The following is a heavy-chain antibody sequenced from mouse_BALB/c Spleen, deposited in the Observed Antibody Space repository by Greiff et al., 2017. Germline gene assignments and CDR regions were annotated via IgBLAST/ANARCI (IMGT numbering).Heavy chain of an antibody. CDR1: GYTFTDYY. Sequence: QVQLKESGAELARPGASVKLSCKASGYTFTDYYINWVKQRTGQGLEWIGEIYPGSGNTYYNEKFKGKATLTADKSSSTAYMQLSSLTSEDSAVYFCARSTTGIFAYWGQGTLVTVSA. D-gene: IGHD1-1*01. J-gene: IGHJ3*01. V-gene: IGHV1-77*01. CDR2: IYPGSGNT. CDR3: ARSTTGIFAY.